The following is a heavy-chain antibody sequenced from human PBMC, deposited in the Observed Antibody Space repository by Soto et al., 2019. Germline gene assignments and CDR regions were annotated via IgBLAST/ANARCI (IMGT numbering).Heavy chain of an antibody. CDR2: IYHSGST. CDR3: ARRWGEGRVDY. D-gene: IGHD3-10*01. Sequence: QVQLQESGPGLVKPSGTLSLTCAVSGGSISSSNWWSWVRQPPGKGLQWIGEIYHSGSTNYIPSLKSRVTLSWXNSSNQFSLKLSSVTAADTAVYYCARRWGEGRVDYWGQGTLVTVSS. J-gene: IGHJ4*02. CDR1: GGSISSSNW. V-gene: IGHV4-4*02.